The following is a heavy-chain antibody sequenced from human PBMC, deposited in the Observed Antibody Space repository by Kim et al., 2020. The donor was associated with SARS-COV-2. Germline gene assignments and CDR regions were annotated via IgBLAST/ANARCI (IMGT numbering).Heavy chain of an antibody. CDR1: GGTFSSYA. V-gene: IGHV1-69*13. J-gene: IGHJ6*02. D-gene: IGHD3-22*01. CDR3: ARDQDRRYYYDSSGPYYYYGMDV. Sequence: SVKVSCKASGGTFSSYAISWVRQAPGQGLEWMGGIIPIFGTANYAQKFQGRVTITADESTSTAYMELSSLRSEDTAVYYCARDQDRRYYYDSSGPYYYYGMDVWGQGTTVTVSS. CDR2: IIPIFGTA.